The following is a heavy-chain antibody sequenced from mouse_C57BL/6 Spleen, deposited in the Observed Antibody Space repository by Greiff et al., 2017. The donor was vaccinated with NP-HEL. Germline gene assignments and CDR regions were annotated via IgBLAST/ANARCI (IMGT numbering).Heavy chain of an antibody. CDR2: ISCGSSTI. Sequence: EVMLVESGGGLVKPGGSLKLSCAASGFTFSDYGMHWVRQAPEKGLEWVAYISCGSSTIYYADTVKGRFTISRDNAKNTLFLQMTSLRSEDTAMYYCARESNYGYFDYWGQGTTLTVSS. J-gene: IGHJ2*01. D-gene: IGHD2-5*01. CDR1: GFTFSDYG. CDR3: ARESNYGYFDY. V-gene: IGHV5-17*01.